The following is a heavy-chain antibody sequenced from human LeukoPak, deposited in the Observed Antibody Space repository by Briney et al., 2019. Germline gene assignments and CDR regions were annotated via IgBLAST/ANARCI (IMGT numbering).Heavy chain of an antibody. Sequence: SETLSLTCTVSGASISSYYWSWIRQPPGKGLEWIGYIYYTGSTNYNPSLKSRVTISVDTSKNQFSLKLSSVTAADTAVYYCARRQWLVPFDYWGQGTLVTVSS. J-gene: IGHJ4*02. CDR3: ARRQWLVPFDY. CDR1: GASISSYY. V-gene: IGHV4-59*12. CDR2: IYYTGST. D-gene: IGHD6-19*01.